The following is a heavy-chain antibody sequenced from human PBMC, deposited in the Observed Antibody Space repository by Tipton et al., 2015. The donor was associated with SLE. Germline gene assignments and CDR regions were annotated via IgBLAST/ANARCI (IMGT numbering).Heavy chain of an antibody. D-gene: IGHD3-22*01. V-gene: IGHV4-34*01. J-gene: IGHJ4*02. Sequence: GSLRLSCAVYGGSFSGYYWSWIRQPPGKGLEWIGEINHSGSTNYNPSLKSRVTISVDTSKNQFSLKLSSVTAADTAVYYCARVLLTYDSSGYSDYWGQGTLVTVSS. CDR1: GGSFSGYY. CDR3: ARVLLTYDSSGYSDY. CDR2: INHSGST.